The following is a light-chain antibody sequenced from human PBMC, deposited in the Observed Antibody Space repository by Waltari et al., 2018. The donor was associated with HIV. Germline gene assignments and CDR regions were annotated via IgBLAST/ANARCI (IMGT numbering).Light chain of an antibody. Sequence: AVTQPASVSGLPGQSTTISCTGDDSDFGLYNFVSWYQQHSGKPPKLILYDVDSRASGVSDRFSGAMSGNTASLTISGLRTEDETHYYCASCTGDNTVMFGGGTEVTVL. CDR1: DSDFGLYNF. CDR2: DVD. J-gene: IGLJ3*02. CDR3: ASCTGDNTVM. V-gene: IGLV2-14*03.